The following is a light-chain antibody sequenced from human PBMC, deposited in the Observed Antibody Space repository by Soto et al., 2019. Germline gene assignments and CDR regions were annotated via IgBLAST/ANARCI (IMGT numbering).Light chain of an antibody. V-gene: IGKV3-11*01. CDR1: QSLSGT. CDR3: QQRNLWPRT. J-gene: IGKJ1*01. Sequence: EIVLTQSPATLSLSPGERATLSCRASQSLSGTLAWFQQKVGQPPRLLIYGASNRATGIPARFSASGSGTDFTLTISSLEPEDFAVYYCQQRNLWPRTFGQGTKVEIK. CDR2: GAS.